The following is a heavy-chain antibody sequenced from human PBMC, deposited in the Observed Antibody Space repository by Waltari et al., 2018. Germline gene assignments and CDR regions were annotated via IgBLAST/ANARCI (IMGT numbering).Heavy chain of an antibody. V-gene: IGHV4-4*07. D-gene: IGHD3-22*01. CDR1: GGSISSYY. Sequence: QVQLQESGPGLVKPSETLSLTCTVSGGSISSYYWSWIRQPAGKGLEWIGRTYTSGSTNYNPSLKSRVTMSVDTSKNQFSLKLSSVTAADTAVYYCARGGIYYYDSSGYKSAQYYYYYYGMDVWGQGTTVTVSS. J-gene: IGHJ6*02. CDR3: ARGGIYYYDSSGYKSAQYYYYYYGMDV. CDR2: TYTSGST.